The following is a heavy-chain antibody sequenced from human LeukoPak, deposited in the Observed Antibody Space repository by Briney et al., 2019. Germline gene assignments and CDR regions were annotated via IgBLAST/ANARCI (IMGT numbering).Heavy chain of an antibody. CDR3: ARGYCSGGSCYSHFDY. V-gene: IGHV4-34*01. Sequence: SETLSLTCAVYGGSFSGYYWSWIRHPPGKGLEWGGEINHSGRTNYNPSLKSRVTISVDTSTNQYSLKLSSVTAADTAVYYRARGYCSGGSCYSHFDYWGQGTLVTVSS. CDR1: GGSFSGYY. D-gene: IGHD2-15*01. J-gene: IGHJ4*02. CDR2: INHSGRT.